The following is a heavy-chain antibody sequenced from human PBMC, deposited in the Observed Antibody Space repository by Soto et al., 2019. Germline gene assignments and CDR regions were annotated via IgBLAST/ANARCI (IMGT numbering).Heavy chain of an antibody. D-gene: IGHD2-2*02. CDR1: GGSISSYY. CDR2: IYTSGST. Sequence: SETLSLTCTVSGGSISSYYWGWIRQPAGKGLEWIGRIYTSGSTNYNPSLKSRVTMSVDTSKNQFSLKLSSVTAADTAVYYCARTYCSSTSCYNAFFDYWGQGTLVTVSS. J-gene: IGHJ4*02. V-gene: IGHV4-4*07. CDR3: ARTYCSSTSCYNAFFDY.